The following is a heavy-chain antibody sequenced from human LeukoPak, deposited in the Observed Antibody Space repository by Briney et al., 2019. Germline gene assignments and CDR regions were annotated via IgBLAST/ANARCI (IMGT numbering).Heavy chain of an antibody. CDR3: VCHVVLSVGYHYGLGV. J-gene: IGHJ6*01. V-gene: IGHV3-7*02. CDR1: GFTFSDYW. CDR2: IKEDGSEK. D-gene: IGHD2-21*01. Sequence: GGSLRLSCVVSGFTFSDYWMSWVRQAPGKGLEWVSDIKEDGSEKYYVDPVKGRFTISRDNAKNSLYLQMNSLRVEDTALYYCVCHVVLSVGYHYGLGVWGQGTTVTVSS.